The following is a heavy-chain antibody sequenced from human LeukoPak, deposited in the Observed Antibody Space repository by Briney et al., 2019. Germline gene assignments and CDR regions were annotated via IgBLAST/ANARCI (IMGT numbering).Heavy chain of an antibody. CDR1: GYSFTSYW. CDR3: ARLGYDILTGYRSPSYFDY. CDR2: IYPGDSDT. V-gene: IGHV5-51*01. Sequence: GESLKISCKGSGYSFTSYWIGWVRQMPGKGLEWMGIIYPGDSDTRDSPAFQGQVTISADKSISTAYLQWSSLKASDTAMYYCARLGYDILTGYRSPSYFDYWGQGTLVTVSS. D-gene: IGHD3-9*01. J-gene: IGHJ4*02.